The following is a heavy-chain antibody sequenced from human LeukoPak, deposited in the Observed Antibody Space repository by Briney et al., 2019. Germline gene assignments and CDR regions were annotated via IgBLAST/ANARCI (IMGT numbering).Heavy chain of an antibody. D-gene: IGHD6-13*01. J-gene: IGHJ4*02. Sequence: ASVTVSCKTSGFTFTTYAFHWVRQAPGQSLEWMGWINAGNGNTKYSQKFQGRITISRDTSASTVSMDLSSLRSEDTSVYYCAREAWGSSRSDYWGQGTLVTVSP. V-gene: IGHV1-3*01. CDR2: INAGNGNT. CDR1: GFTFTTYA. CDR3: AREAWGSSRSDY.